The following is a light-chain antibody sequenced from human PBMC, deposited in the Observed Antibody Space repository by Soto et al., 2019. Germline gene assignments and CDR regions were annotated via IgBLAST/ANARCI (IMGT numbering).Light chain of an antibody. CDR3: RQGTHWPPIT. V-gene: IGKV2-30*01. CDR2: KVS. J-gene: IGKJ5*01. Sequence: DVVMTQSPLSLPVTLGQPASISCRSSQSLVYSDGNTYLNWFQQRPGQSPRRLIYKVSNRDSGVPDRLSGSGSGTDFTLKIIRVEAEDVVVYYCRQGTHWPPITFGQGTRLEIK. CDR1: QSLVYSDGNTY.